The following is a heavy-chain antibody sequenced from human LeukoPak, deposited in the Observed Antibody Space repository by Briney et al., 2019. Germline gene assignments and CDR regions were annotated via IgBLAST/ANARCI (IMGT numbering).Heavy chain of an antibody. CDR2: ITNDGSST. V-gene: IGHV3-74*01. D-gene: IGHD1-26*01. CDR3: TTESGIVGATDETLDY. J-gene: IGHJ4*02. Sequence: PGGSLRLSCAASGLTFSSHWMHWVRQAPGKGLVWVSRITNDGSSTTYADSVKGRFTISRDNAKNMLYLQVNSLRAEDTAVYYCTTESGIVGATDETLDYWGQGTLVTVSS. CDR1: GLTFSSHW.